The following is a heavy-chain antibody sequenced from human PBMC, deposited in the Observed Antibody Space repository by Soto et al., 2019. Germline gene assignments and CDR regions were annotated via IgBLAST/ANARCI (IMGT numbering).Heavy chain of an antibody. CDR2: IYYSGST. V-gene: IGHV4-59*01. CDR3: ARVKTYGGNSFEY. J-gene: IGHJ4*02. D-gene: IGHD4-17*01. Sequence: SETLSLTCTVSGGSISRYYWSWLRQPPGKGLEWIGYIYYSGSTNYNPSLKSRVTISVDTAKNQFSLKLSSVTAADTAVYYCARVKTYGGNSFEYRGQGTLVTVS. CDR1: GGSISRYY.